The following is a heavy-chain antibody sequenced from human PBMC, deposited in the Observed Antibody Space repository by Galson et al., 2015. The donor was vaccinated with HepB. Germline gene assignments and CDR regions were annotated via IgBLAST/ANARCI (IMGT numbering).Heavy chain of an antibody. CDR1: GYSFTTYW. CDR2: IYPGDSDT. V-gene: IGHV5-51*01. D-gene: IGHD1-7*01. CDR3: ARAITGTTNPYHFDF. J-gene: IGHJ4*02. Sequence: QSGAEVKKPGDSLKISCKGSGYSFTTYWIGWVRQMPGKGLEWMGIIYPGDSDTRYSPSFRGQVTISADKSITTAYLQWSSLKASDTAMYFCARAITGTTNPYHFDFWGPGTLVAVSS.